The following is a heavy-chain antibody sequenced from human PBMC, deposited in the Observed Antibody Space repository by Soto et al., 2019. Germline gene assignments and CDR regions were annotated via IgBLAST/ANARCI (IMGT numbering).Heavy chain of an antibody. CDR1: GGSISSYY. J-gene: IGHJ4*02. V-gene: IGHV4-59*01. CDR3: AREVDYGGPHYFDY. CDR2: IYYSGST. Sequence: SETLSLTCTVSGGSISSYYWGWIRQPPGKGLEWIGYIYYSGSTNYNPSLKSRVTISVDTSKNQFSLKLSSVTAADTAVYYCAREVDYGGPHYFDYWGQGTLVTV. D-gene: IGHD4-17*01.